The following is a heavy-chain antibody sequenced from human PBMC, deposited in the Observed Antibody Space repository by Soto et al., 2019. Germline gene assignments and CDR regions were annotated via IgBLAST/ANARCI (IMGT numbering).Heavy chain of an antibody. V-gene: IGHV1-69*06. CDR3: ASDPSTFAFKGVIDHYGMDV. J-gene: IGHJ6*02. CDR1: GGTFSSYA. D-gene: IGHD3-16*02. CDR2: IITIFGTA. Sequence: QVQLVQSGVEVKKPGSSVKVSCKASGGTFSSYAISWVRQAPGRGLEWMGGIITIFGTANYAQKFQGRVTMTADKSTSTAYMELSRLRSEDTAVYYCASDPSTFAFKGVIDHYGMDVWGQGTTVTVSS.